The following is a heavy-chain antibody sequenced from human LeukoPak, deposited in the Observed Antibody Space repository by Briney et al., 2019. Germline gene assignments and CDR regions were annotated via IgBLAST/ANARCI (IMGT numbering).Heavy chain of an antibody. D-gene: IGHD6-13*01. J-gene: IGHJ4*02. Sequence: GSLRLSCAGSGFTFSSYSMNWVRQAPGKGLEWVSSIYARNTYIYYTDSLKGRFTISRDDAKNSLYLQMNSLRAEDTAVYYCARVSRIAYSSSWSLDFWGQGTLVTVSS. V-gene: IGHV3-21*01. CDR3: ARVSRIAYSSSWSLDF. CDR1: GFTFSSYS. CDR2: IYARNTYI.